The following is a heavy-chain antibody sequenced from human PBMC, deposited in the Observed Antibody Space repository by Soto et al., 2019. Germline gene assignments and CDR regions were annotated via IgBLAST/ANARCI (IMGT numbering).Heavy chain of an antibody. D-gene: IGHD6-19*01. V-gene: IGHV3-30-3*01. CDR3: ARDLASPSQSRPPNIAVAGACDY. CDR2: ISYDGSNK. CDR1: GFTFSSNA. Sequence: QVQLVESGGGVVQPGRSLRLSCAASGFTFSSNAMHWVRQAPGKGLEWVAVISYDGSNKYYADSVKGRFTISRDNSKNTLYLQMNSLRAEDTAVYYCARDLASPSQSRPPNIAVAGACDYWGQGTLVTVSS. J-gene: IGHJ4*02.